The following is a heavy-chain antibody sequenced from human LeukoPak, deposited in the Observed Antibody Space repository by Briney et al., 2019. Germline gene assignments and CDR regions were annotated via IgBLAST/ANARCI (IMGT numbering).Heavy chain of an antibody. CDR1: GYTFTDYF. V-gene: IGHV1-2*02. CDR2: INPNSGGT. D-gene: IGHD2-21*02. Sequence: ASVKVSCEASGYTFTDYFMHWVRQVPGQGLEWMGWINPNSGGTNSAQKFQGRVTMTSDTSISTAYMELSRLKSDDTAVYYCARVDKPYCGGDCHLDYWGQGTLVTVFS. J-gene: IGHJ4*02. CDR3: ARVDKPYCGGDCHLDY.